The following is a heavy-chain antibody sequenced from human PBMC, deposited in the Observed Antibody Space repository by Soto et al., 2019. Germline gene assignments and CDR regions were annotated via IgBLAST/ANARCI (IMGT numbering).Heavy chain of an antibody. CDR2: INPDGSGK. CDR3: ARASY. Sequence: AAGFTCGDLVVSWVRQAPGKGLEWVANINPDGSGKYYVDSVKGRFTISRDNAKNSLHLQMNSLRAEDTAVYYCARASYWGQGTLVTVSS. CDR1: GFTCGDLV. J-gene: IGHJ4*02. V-gene: IGHV3-7*01.